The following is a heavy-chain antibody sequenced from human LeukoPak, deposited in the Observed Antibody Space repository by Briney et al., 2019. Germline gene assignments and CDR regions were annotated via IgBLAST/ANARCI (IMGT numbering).Heavy chain of an antibody. CDR3: ARDRYYYGSGIFAWFDP. Sequence: PSETLSLTCTVSDGSISSGTYYWSWIRQPAGKGLEWIGHIYTSGSTNYNPSLKSRVTLSVDTSKNQFSLKLSSVTAADTAVYYCARDRYYYGSGIFAWFDPWGQGTLVTVSS. D-gene: IGHD3-10*01. CDR1: DGSISSGTYY. V-gene: IGHV4-61*09. CDR2: IYTSGST. J-gene: IGHJ5*02.